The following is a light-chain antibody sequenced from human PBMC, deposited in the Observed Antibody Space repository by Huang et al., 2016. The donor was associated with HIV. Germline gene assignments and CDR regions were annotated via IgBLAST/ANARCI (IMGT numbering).Light chain of an antibody. CDR2: AAS. Sequence: DIQMTQSPSAMSASVGDKVTITCRASQAISNYLVRFQQKPGRAPKRLIYAASSLQSGVPSRFSGSGYGTKFTLTISSLQPEDFATYYCLQHHAYPRTFGPGTKVEVK. J-gene: IGKJ1*01. V-gene: IGKV1-17*03. CDR3: LQHHAYPRT. CDR1: QAISNY.